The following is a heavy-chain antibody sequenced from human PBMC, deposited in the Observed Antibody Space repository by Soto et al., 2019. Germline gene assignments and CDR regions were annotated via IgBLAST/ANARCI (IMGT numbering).Heavy chain of an antibody. V-gene: IGHV1-69*08. D-gene: IGHD4-17*01. J-gene: IGHJ3*02. CDR3: ARERDGDFVDVGAFDI. CDR2: IIPILVIA. Sequence: QVQLVQSGAEVKKPGSSVKVSCKASGGTFSSYTISWVRQAPGQGLEWMGRIIPILVIANYAQKFQGRVKITADKSTSTAYMELRSLRSEDRAVYSCARERDGDFVDVGAFDILGQRKMVTVAS. CDR1: GGTFSSYT.